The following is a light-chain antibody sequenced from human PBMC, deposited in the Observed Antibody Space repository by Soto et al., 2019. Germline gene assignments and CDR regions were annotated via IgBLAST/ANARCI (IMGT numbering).Light chain of an antibody. V-gene: IGLV2-18*02. Sequence: QSALTQPPSVSGSPGQSVTISCTGTSSDVGSYNRVSWYHQPPGTAPKLIIYEVTNRPSGVPDRFSGSKSGNTASLTISGLQAEDEADYYCSSYTISSTYGFGTGTKVTVL. CDR2: EVT. J-gene: IGLJ1*01. CDR3: SSYTISSTYG. CDR1: SSDVGSYNR.